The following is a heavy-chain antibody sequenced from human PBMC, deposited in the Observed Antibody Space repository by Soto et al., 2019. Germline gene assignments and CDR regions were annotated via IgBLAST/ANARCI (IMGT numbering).Heavy chain of an antibody. CDR2: INAGNGNT. J-gene: IGHJ4*02. CDR1: GYTFTSYA. D-gene: IGHD6-13*01. Sequence: QVQLVQSGAEVKKPGASVKVSCKASGYTFTSYAMHWVRQATGQRLEWMGWINAGNGNTKYSQKFQGRVTITRDTSASTAYMELSSLRSEDTAVYYCARVLPGQQLVLGYWGQGTLVTVSS. CDR3: ARVLPGQQLVLGY. V-gene: IGHV1-3*01.